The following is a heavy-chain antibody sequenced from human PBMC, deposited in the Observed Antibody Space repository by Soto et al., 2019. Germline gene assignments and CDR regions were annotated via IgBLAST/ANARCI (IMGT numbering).Heavy chain of an antibody. Sequence: QVQLQQWGAGLLKPSETMSLNCAVYGGSFYWTWIRQPPGKGLEWIGEIRHSGSTNYNPSLKSRVSISLDRSKSQVSLTVYSVTAADTAVYYCARGGGEYDYAVDVWGQGTTVTVSS. D-gene: IGHD4-17*01. CDR2: IRHSGST. V-gene: IGHV4-34*01. CDR1: GGSFY. CDR3: ARGGGEYDYAVDV. J-gene: IGHJ6*02.